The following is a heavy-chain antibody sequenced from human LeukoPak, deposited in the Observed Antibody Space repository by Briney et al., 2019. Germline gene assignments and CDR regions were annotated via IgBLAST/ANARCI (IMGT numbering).Heavy chain of an antibody. CDR3: ARFKYDFWSGSRSYYFYGMDV. CDR2: IYYSGST. V-gene: IGHV4-59*08. CDR1: GGSISSHY. Sequence: KASETLSLTCTVSGGSISSHYWSWIRQPPGKGLEWIGYIYYSGSTTYTPSLKSRVTISLDTSKSQFSLKLSSVTAADTAVYYCARFKYDFWSGSRSYYFYGMDVWGQGTTVTVSS. J-gene: IGHJ6*02. D-gene: IGHD3-3*01.